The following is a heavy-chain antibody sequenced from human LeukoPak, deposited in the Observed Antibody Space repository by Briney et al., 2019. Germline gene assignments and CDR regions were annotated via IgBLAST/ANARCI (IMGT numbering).Heavy chain of an antibody. CDR2: IYYGGST. CDR1: GGSISSSSYY. V-gene: IGHV4-39*07. J-gene: IGHJ6*03. CDR3: ASPGYCSGGSCFEDYYMDV. D-gene: IGHD2-15*01. Sequence: PSETLSLTCTVSGGSISSSSYYWGWLRQPPGKGLEWIGSIYYGGSTYYDPSLKSRVTISVDTSKNQFSLKLSSVTAADTAVYYCASPGYCSGGSCFEDYYMDVWGKGTTVTVSS.